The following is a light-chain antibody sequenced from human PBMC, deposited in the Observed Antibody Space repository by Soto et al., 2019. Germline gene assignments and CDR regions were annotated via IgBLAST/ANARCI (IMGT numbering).Light chain of an antibody. J-gene: IGKJ2*01. V-gene: IGKV1-5*03. Sequence: DIQMTQSPSTLSASVGDGVTITCRASQSISDWLAWYQQTPGKAPKLLIYKASGLQSGVPSRFSGSGSGTEFTLTISSLQPDDFATFYCQQYNSYPYTFGQGTKVDIK. CDR1: QSISDW. CDR2: KAS. CDR3: QQYNSYPYT.